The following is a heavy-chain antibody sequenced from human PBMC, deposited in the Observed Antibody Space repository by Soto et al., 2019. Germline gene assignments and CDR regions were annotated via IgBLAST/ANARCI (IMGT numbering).Heavy chain of an antibody. CDR1: GGSIYRSGYY. Sequence: SETLSLTCTVSGGSIYRSGYYWGWIRQPPGRGLEWIGNIDYNGVTYSNPSLKSRVTISRDTSKNQFSLKLTSVTAADMALYYCGKVLVAATGHTNSGSCDPGTRGTVAS. J-gene: IGHJ4*02. D-gene: IGHD2-15*01. CDR2: IDYNGVT. CDR3: GKVLVAATGHTNSGS. V-gene: IGHV4-39*01.